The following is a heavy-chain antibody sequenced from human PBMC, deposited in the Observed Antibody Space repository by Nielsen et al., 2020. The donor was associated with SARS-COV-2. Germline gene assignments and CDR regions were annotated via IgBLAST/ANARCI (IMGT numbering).Heavy chain of an antibody. Sequence: GESLKISCAASGFTFSSYAMSWVRQAPGKGLEWVSAISGSGGSTYYADSVKGRFTISRDNSKNTLYLQMNSLRAEDTAVYYCAKDLGAVAGNWFDPWGQGTLVTVSS. D-gene: IGHD6-19*01. CDR2: ISGSGGST. CDR3: AKDLGAVAGNWFDP. CDR1: GFTFSSYA. V-gene: IGHV3-23*01. J-gene: IGHJ5*02.